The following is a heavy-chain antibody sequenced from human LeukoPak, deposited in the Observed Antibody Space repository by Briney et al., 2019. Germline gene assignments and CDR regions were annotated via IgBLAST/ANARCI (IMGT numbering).Heavy chain of an antibody. CDR3: ARNSMRRRWFDP. V-gene: IGHV1-8*01. CDR2: MNPNSGNT. D-gene: IGHD2/OR15-2a*01. Sequence: ASVKVSCKASGYTFTSYDINWVRQATGQGLEWMGWMNPNSGNTGYAQKFQGRVTMTRNTSISTAYMELSSLRSEDTAVYYCARNSMRRRWFDPWGQGTLVTVSS. J-gene: IGHJ5*02. CDR1: GYTFTSYD.